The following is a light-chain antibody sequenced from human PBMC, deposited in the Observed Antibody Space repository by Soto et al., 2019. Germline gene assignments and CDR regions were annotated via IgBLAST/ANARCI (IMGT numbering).Light chain of an antibody. V-gene: IGLV2-8*01. J-gene: IGLJ1*01. CDR3: NSYAGSNNPYV. CDR1: SSDVGGYNY. CDR2: DVS. Sequence: QSALTQPPSASGSPGQSVTISCTGTSSDVGGYNYVSWYQQHPGKAPKLMIYDVSKRPSGVPDRFSGSKPGNTASLTVSGLQAEDEADYYCNSYAGSNNPYVFGTGTKVTVL.